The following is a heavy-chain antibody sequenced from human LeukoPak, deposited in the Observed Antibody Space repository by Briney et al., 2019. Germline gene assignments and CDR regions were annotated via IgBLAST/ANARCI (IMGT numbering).Heavy chain of an antibody. CDR2: IYYSGST. CDR3: ARLVVVPTGAFDI. Sequence: SSETLSLTCTVSGGSISSSSYYWGWIRQPPGKGLEWIGSIYYSGSTYYNPSLKSRVTISVDTSKNQFSLKLSSVTAADAAVYYCARLVVVPTGAFDIWGQGTMVTVSS. V-gene: IGHV4-39*07. D-gene: IGHD2-15*01. CDR1: GGSISSSSYY. J-gene: IGHJ3*02.